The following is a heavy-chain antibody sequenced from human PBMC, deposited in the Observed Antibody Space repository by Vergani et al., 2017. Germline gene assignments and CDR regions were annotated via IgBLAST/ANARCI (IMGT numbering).Heavy chain of an antibody. J-gene: IGHJ4*02. D-gene: IGHD1-1*01. CDR2: IYPADSDT. CDR1: EYSFGNYW. Sequence: EVELVQSGPEMRKPGESLKISCKGSEYSFGNYWIGWVRQMPGKGLGWMGIIYPADSDTRYSPSFQGQVTISADKSISTAFLQWDSLTASDTALYYCARHTTYTDSWGQGTLVTVSS. V-gene: IGHV5-51*01. CDR3: ARHTTYTDS.